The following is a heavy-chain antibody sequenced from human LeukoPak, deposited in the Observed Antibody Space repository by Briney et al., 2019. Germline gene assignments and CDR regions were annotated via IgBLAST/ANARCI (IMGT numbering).Heavy chain of an antibody. V-gene: IGHV4-59*01. CDR2: IYYSGST. D-gene: IGHD3-22*01. Sequence: ASETLSLTCTVSGGSISSYYWSWIRQPPGKGLEWIGYIYYSGSTNYNPSLKSRVTISVDTSKNQFSLKLSSVTAADTAVYYCARGHSSGYYAFDIWGQGTMVTVSS. CDR3: ARGHSSGYYAFDI. J-gene: IGHJ3*02. CDR1: GGSISSYY.